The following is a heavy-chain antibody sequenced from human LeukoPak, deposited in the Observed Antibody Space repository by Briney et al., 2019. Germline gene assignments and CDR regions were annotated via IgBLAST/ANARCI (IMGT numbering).Heavy chain of an antibody. CDR1: GGSISSSIYY. CDR2: IYYSGST. CDR3: ARQFRGSGWYYEY. D-gene: IGHD6-19*01. V-gene: IGHV4-39*01. J-gene: IGHJ4*02. Sequence: KPSETLSLTCTVSGGSISSSIYYWGRIRQPPGMGLVWIGNIYYSGSTYDNPSLRGRVTISVDTSKNQFSLKVSSVTAADTAVYYCARQFRGSGWYYEYWGQGTLVTVSS.